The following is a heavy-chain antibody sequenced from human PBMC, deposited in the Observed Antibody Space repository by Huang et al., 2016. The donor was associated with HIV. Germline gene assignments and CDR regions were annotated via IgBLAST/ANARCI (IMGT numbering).Heavy chain of an antibody. V-gene: IGHV3-30*18. CDR2: ISYDGKTK. CDR3: AKGGSAAAVLDF. D-gene: IGHD6-13*01. CDR1: GFTFSSYG. J-gene: IGHJ4*02. Sequence: QVQLVESGGGVVQPGRSLRIPCAASGFTFSSYGMHWVRQAPGKGLEWVAVISYDGKTKDYADSVKGRFSISRDNSKTTVYLQLNSLRVEDTAVYYCAKGGSAAAVLDFWGQGTLVTVSS.